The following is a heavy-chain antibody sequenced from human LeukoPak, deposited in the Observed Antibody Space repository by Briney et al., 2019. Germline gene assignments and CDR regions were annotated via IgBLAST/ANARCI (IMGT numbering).Heavy chain of an antibody. Sequence: SETLSLTCTVSGGSISSYYWSWIRQPPGKGLEWIGYIYYSGSTNYNPSLKSRDTISVDTSKNQFSLKLSSVTAADTAVYYCARAPRIAAAGPLFDYWGQGTLVTVSS. D-gene: IGHD6-13*01. V-gene: IGHV4-59*01. CDR1: GGSISSYY. CDR2: IYYSGST. J-gene: IGHJ4*02. CDR3: ARAPRIAAAGPLFDY.